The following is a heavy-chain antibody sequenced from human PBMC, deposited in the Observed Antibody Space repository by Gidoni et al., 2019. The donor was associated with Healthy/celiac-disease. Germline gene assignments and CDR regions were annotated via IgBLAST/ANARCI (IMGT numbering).Heavy chain of an antibody. CDR3: AKKFSVTYDFWTLGP. D-gene: IGHD3-3*01. J-gene: IGHJ5*02. Sequence: EVQLLEAGGGLVQPGGSLRLSCAASGLTFSSYAMSWVRQAPGKGLGWVSAISGSGGSTYYADSVKGRFTISRDNSKNTLYLQMNSLRAEDTAVYYCAKKFSVTYDFWTLGPWGQGTLVTVSS. V-gene: IGHV3-23*01. CDR1: GLTFSSYA. CDR2: ISGSGGST.